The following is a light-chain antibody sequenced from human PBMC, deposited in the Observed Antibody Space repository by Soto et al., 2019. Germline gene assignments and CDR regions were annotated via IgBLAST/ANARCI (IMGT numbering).Light chain of an antibody. V-gene: IGLV1-51*01. CDR3: ATWDSSLTGEV. CDR2: DSN. J-gene: IGLJ2*01. CDR1: SFNIGNNY. Sequence: QSVLTQPPSVSAAPGQKVTISCSGSSFNIGNNYVSWFQQLPGTAPKLLIYDSNKRPSGIPDRFSGSKSGTSATLDITGLQTGDEAVYYCATWDSSLTGEVFGGGTKLTVL.